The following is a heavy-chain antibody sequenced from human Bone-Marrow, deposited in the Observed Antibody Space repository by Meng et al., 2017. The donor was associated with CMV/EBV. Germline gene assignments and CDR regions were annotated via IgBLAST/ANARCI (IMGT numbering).Heavy chain of an antibody. Sequence: ASVKVSCKASGYTFTSYGISWVRQAPGQGLDWMGWISAYNGNTNYAQKLQGRVTMTTDTSTSTAYMELRSLRSHDTAVYYCASDAYCSSTSCRGDYYYGMGVWGQATTVTVSS. CDR2: ISAYNGNT. D-gene: IGHD2-2*01. V-gene: IGHV1-18*01. J-gene: IGHJ6*02. CDR3: ASDAYCSSTSCRGDYYYGMGV. CDR1: GYTFTSYG.